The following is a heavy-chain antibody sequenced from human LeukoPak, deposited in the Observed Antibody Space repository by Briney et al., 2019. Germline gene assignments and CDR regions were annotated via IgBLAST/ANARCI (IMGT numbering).Heavy chain of an antibody. CDR2: IYPGDSDT. D-gene: IGHD3-10*01. CDR1: GYSFTSYW. V-gene: IGHV5-51*01. CDR3: ARLVRGVIIYQRNWFDL. J-gene: IGHJ5*02. Sequence: GESLKISCKGSGYSFTSYWIGWVRQMPGKGLEWMGIIYPGDSDTRYSPSFQGQVTISADKSISTAYLQWSSLKASDTAMYYCARLVRGVIIYQRNWFDLWGQGTLVTVSS.